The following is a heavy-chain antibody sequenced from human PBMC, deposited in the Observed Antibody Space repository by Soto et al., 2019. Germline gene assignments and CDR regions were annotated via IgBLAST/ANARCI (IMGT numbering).Heavy chain of an antibody. CDR2: VSSSDSTV. V-gene: IGHV3-11*01. D-gene: IGHD3-22*01. CDR3: ASGLGYFDSSGYFDY. CDR1: GFTFSEQY. Sequence: QVQLVEAGGGLVKPGGSLRLSCAGSGFTFSEQYMSWIRQAPGKGLEWISYVSSSDSTVYYADSVKGRFTISRDNAKNSLYLQKNSLRVEDTAVYYCASGLGYFDSSGYFDYWGQGTLVTVSS. J-gene: IGHJ4*02.